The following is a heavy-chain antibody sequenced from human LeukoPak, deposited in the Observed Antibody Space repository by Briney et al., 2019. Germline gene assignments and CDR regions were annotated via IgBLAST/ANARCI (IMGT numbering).Heavy chain of an antibody. D-gene: IGHD3-22*01. CDR1: GFTFSSYG. CDR3: AKDLEYYYDSSGYYVDY. CDR2: ISYDGSNK. Sequence: GGSLRLSCAASGFTFSSYGMHWVRQAPGKGLEWVAVISYDGSNKYYADSVKGRFTISRDNSKNTLYLQMNSLRAEDTAVYYCAKDLEYYYDSSGYYVDYWGQGTLVTVSS. V-gene: IGHV3-30*18. J-gene: IGHJ4*02.